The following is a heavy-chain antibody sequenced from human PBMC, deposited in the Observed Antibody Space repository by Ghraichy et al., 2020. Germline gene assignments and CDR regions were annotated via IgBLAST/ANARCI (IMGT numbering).Heavy chain of an antibody. J-gene: IGHJ6*02. CDR3: ANSGSFYYYGMDV. Sequence: GGSLRLSCAASGFTFSSYWMHWVRQAPGKGLVWVSRINSDGSSTSYADSVKGRFTISRDNAKNTLYLQMNSLRAEDTAVYYCANSGSFYYYGMDVWGQGTTVTVSS. D-gene: IGHD1-26*01. CDR1: GFTFSSYW. V-gene: IGHV3-74*01. CDR2: INSDGSST.